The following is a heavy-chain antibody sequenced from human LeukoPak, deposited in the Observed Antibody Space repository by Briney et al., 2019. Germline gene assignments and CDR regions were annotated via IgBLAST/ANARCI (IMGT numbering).Heavy chain of an antibody. J-gene: IGHJ4*02. V-gene: IGHV3-30-3*01. CDR2: ISYDGSKK. CDR3: ARDLSGRYSYDY. CDR1: GFTFNSYG. Sequence: GGSLRLSCAASGFTFNSYGMHWVRQAPGXGLEWVAVISYDGSKKYYADSVKGRFSISRDNSKSTLNLQMNSLRAEDTAVYYCARDLSGRYSYDYWGQGTLVTVSS. D-gene: IGHD1-26*01.